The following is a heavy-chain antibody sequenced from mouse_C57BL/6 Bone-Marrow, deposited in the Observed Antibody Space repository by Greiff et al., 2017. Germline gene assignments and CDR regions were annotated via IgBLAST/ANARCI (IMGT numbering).Heavy chain of an antibody. CDR1: GFTFSDYG. CDR2: INSGSSTI. V-gene: IGHV5-17*01. Sequence: EVQLVESGGGLVKPGGSLKLSCAASGFTFSDYGMHWVRQAPEKGLEWVAYINSGSSTIYYADTVKGRFTISRDNAKNTLFLQMTSLRSEDTAMYYCARNYGGYFDVWGTGTTVTVSS. CDR3: ARNYGGYFDV. J-gene: IGHJ1*03. D-gene: IGHD2-4*01.